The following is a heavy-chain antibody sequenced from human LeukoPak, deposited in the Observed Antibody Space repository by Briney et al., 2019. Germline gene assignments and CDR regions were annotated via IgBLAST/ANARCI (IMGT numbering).Heavy chain of an antibody. Sequence: ASVKVSCKASGYTFTSYGISWVRQAPGQGLEWMGWISDYNGNIEFPRKFQGRVTLTIDTSTTTAYMELRSLKSDDTAVYYCARDVDATSGWFDPWGQGTLVTVSS. J-gene: IGHJ5*02. D-gene: IGHD2-15*01. CDR3: ARDVDATSGWFDP. CDR2: ISDYNGNI. V-gene: IGHV1-18*01. CDR1: GYTFTSYG.